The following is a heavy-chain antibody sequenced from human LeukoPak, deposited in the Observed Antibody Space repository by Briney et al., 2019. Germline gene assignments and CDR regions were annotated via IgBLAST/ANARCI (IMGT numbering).Heavy chain of an antibody. CDR2: INPNSGGT. CDR1: GYTFTGYY. V-gene: IGHV1-2*02. D-gene: IGHD6-6*01. J-gene: IGHJ6*02. Sequence: ASVKVSCKASGYTFTGYYMHWVRQAPGQGLEWMGWINPNSGGTNYAQKFQGRVTMTRDTSISTAYMELSRLRSDDTAVYYCARWYSSSSGGYGMDVWGQGATVTVSS. CDR3: ARWYSSSSGGYGMDV.